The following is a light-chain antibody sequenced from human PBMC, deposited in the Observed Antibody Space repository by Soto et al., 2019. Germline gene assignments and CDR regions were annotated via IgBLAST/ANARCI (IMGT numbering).Light chain of an antibody. J-gene: IGKJ4*01. CDR2: DAS. Sequence: EILLTQAPATPSLSPCEVSTLSCRASQSVSSYLAWYQQKPGQAPRLLIYDASNRATGIPARFSGSGSGTDFTLTISSLEPEDFAVYYCQQRSNWPPLTFGGGTKVDIK. CDR3: QQRSNWPPLT. CDR1: QSVSSY. V-gene: IGKV3-11*01.